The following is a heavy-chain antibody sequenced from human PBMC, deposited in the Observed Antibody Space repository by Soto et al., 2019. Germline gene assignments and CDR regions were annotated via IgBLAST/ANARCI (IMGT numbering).Heavy chain of an antibody. D-gene: IGHD5-18*01. J-gene: IGHJ4*02. V-gene: IGHV3-30*03. CDR1: GFAFSSYG. CDR2: ISYDGSLQ. Sequence: QAQLVESGGGVVQPGRSLRLSCAASGFAFSSYGMHWVRQAPGTGLEWVAVISYDGSLQHYADSVKGRFTISRDNSKNMVLLQMRSLRAEETAVYYCVSDRGYGHASVPYSWGQGTLVRVSS. CDR3: VSDRGYGHASVPYS.